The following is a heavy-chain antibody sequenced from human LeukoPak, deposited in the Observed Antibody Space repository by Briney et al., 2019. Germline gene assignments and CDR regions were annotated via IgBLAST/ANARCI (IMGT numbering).Heavy chain of an antibody. CDR2: INPNSGGT. Sequence: ASVKVSCKASGYTFTGYYMHWVRQAPGQGLEWMGWINPNSGGTNYAQKFQGRVTMTRDMSTSTVYMELSSLRSEDTAVYYCARAEFDYDDYVGWFDPWGQGTLVTVSS. CDR1: GYTFTGYY. CDR3: ARAEFDYDDYVGWFDP. D-gene: IGHD4-17*01. J-gene: IGHJ5*02. V-gene: IGHV1-2*02.